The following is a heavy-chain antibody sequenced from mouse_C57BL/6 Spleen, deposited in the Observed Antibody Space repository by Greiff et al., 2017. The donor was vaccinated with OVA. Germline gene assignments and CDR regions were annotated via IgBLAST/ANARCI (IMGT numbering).Heavy chain of an antibody. Sequence: DVMLVESGGGLVQPKGSLKLSCAASGFSFNTYAMNWVRQAPGKGLEWVARIRSKSNNYATYYADSVKDRFTISRDDSESMLYLQMNNLKTEDTAMYYCVRHGSSYFDVWGTGTTVTVSS. CDR1: GFSFNTYA. V-gene: IGHV10-1*01. CDR3: VRHGSSYFDV. CDR2: IRSKSNNYAT. D-gene: IGHD1-1*01. J-gene: IGHJ1*03.